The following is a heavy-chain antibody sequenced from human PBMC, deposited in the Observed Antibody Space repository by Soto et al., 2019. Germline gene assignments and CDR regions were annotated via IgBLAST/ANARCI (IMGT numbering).Heavy chain of an antibody. CDR3: ARSRLGVCSSTSCGAYGMDV. Sequence: PSETLSLTCDVYGGSFSGYIWTWIRQTPGKGLQWIGQINHSGSANYNPSLKSRVTISVHTSNSQFSLELSSVTAADTAVYYCARSRLGVCSSTSCGAYGMDVWGQGTTVTVS. CDR2: INHSGSA. D-gene: IGHD2-2*01. V-gene: IGHV4-34*01. J-gene: IGHJ6*02. CDR1: GGSFSGYI.